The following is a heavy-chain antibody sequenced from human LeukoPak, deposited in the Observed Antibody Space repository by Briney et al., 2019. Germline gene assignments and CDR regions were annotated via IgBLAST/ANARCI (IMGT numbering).Heavy chain of an antibody. Sequence: SETLSLTCTVSGGSISSGDYYWSWIRQPPGKGLEWIGYIYYSGSTYYNPSLKSRVTISVDTSKNQFSLKLSSVTAADTAVYYCARAVCSSISCYSFGGDAFDIWGQGTMVTVSS. CDR3: ARAVCSSISCYSFGGDAFDI. CDR2: IYYSGST. CDR1: GGSISSGDYY. V-gene: IGHV4-30-4*01. D-gene: IGHD2-2*01. J-gene: IGHJ3*02.